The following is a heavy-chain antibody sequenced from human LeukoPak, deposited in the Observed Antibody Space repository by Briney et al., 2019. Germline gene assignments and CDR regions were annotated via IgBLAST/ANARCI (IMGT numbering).Heavy chain of an antibody. CDR2: MNPNSGNT. V-gene: IGHV1-8*01. CDR3: VRAAQEGRDTLTGIQTGNWFDP. CDR1: GYTFTNYD. D-gene: IGHD3-9*01. J-gene: IGHJ5*02. Sequence: ASVKVSCKASGYTFTNYDINWVRQATGQGPEWMGWMNPNSGNTGYAQNFQGRIGLTRNTSISTAYMELSSLTSDDTAIYYCVRAAQEGRDTLTGIQTGNWFDPWGQGTLVTVSS.